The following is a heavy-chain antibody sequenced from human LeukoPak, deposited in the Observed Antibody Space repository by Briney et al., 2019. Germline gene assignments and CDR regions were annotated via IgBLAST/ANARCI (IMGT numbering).Heavy chain of an antibody. CDR2: FDPEDGET. J-gene: IGHJ4*02. Sequence: ASVKVSCKVSGYTLTELSMHWVRQAPGKGLEWMGGFDPEDGETIYAQKFQGRVTMTEDTSTDTACMELSSLRSEDTAVYYCASGYSGSRRAVYWGQGTLVTVSS. V-gene: IGHV1-24*01. CDR1: GYTLTELS. D-gene: IGHD5-12*01. CDR3: ASGYSGSRRAVY.